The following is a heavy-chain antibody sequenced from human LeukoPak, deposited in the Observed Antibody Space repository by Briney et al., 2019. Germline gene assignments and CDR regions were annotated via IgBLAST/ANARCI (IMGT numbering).Heavy chain of an antibody. D-gene: IGHD2-2*01. CDR1: GGSFSGYY. V-gene: IGHV4-34*01. CDR2: INHSGST. CDR3: ARVHVVVPAAMFYYYYYYMDV. J-gene: IGHJ6*03. Sequence: PSETLSLTCAVYGGSFSGYYWSWIRQPPGKGLEWIGEINHSGSTNYNPSLKSRVTISVDTSKNQFSLKLSPVTAADTAVYYCARVHVVVPAAMFYYYYYYMDVWGKGTTVTVSS.